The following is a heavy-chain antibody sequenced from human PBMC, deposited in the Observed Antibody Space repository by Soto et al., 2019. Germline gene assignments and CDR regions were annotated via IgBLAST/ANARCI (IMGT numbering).Heavy chain of an antibody. CDR3: VRGKDKDDSSFWFY. J-gene: IGHJ4*01. CDR2: IHYSGST. D-gene: IGHD6-13*01. CDR1: GGSISNSGYY. Sequence: SETLSLTCTVSGGSISNSGYYWAWIRQSLGKGLEYIGSIHYSGSTLYSPSLKSRLSISMETSERQFSLKLSSVTAADTAVYYCVRGKDKDDSSFWFYWGQGTPVTVSS. V-gene: IGHV4-39*07.